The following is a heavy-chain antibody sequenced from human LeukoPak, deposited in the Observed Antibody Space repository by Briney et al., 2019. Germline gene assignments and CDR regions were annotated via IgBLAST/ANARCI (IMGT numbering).Heavy chain of an antibody. CDR1: GFTFSSYA. V-gene: IGHV3-23*01. D-gene: IGHD3-22*01. Sequence: GGSLRLSCAASGFTFSSYAMSWVRQAPGKGLEWASAISGSGGSTYYADSVKGRFTISRDNSKNTLYLQMNSLRAEDTAVYYCAKESLYYYDGSGYGYWGQGTLVTVSS. CDR2: ISGSGGST. CDR3: AKESLYYYDGSGYGY. J-gene: IGHJ4*02.